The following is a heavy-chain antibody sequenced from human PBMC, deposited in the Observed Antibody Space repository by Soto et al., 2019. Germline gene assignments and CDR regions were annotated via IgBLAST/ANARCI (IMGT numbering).Heavy chain of an antibody. J-gene: IGHJ5*02. D-gene: IGHD2-21*01. Sequence: QVQLVQSGAEVKKPGASVKVSCKASGYTFTSYGISWVRQAPGQGLEWMGWISAYNGNTNYAQKLQGRVTMTTDASTSTAYMELRSVRSDDTDVYYFARDKRAHVVVGARDWFDPWGQGTLVTVSS. CDR2: ISAYNGNT. CDR3: ARDKRAHVVVGARDWFDP. CDR1: GYTFTSYG. V-gene: IGHV1-18*04.